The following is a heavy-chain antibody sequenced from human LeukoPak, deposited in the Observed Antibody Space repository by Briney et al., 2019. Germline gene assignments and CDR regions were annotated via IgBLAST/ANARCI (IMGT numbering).Heavy chain of an antibody. Sequence: ASVKVSCKASGYTFTAYYIHWVRQAPGQGLEWMGWISAYNGNTNYAQKLQGRVTMTTDTSTSTAYMELRSLRSDDTAVYYCARVGYGGMVGYFDYWGQGTLVTVSS. J-gene: IGHJ4*02. CDR1: GYTFTAYY. CDR3: ARVGYGGMVGYFDY. D-gene: IGHD4-23*01. V-gene: IGHV1-18*04. CDR2: ISAYNGNT.